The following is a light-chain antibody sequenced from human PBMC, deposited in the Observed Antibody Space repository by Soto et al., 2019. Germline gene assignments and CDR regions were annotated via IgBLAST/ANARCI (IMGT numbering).Light chain of an antibody. CDR2: EVS. CDR1: SSDVGGYNY. Sequence: LTQPPSASGSPGQSVTISCTGTSSDVGGYNYVSWYQHHPGKAPKLMIYEVSKRPSGVPDRFSGSKSGNTASLTVSGLQADDEADYYCSSDAGNDKYVFGSGTKVTVL. J-gene: IGLJ1*01. CDR3: SSDAGNDKYV. V-gene: IGLV2-8*01.